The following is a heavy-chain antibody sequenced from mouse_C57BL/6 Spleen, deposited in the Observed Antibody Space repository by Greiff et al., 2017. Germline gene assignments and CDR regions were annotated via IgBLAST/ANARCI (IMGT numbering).Heavy chain of an antibody. J-gene: IGHJ4*01. CDR2: IYPRSGNT. D-gene: IGHD1-1*01. V-gene: IGHV1-81*01. Sequence: QVQLQQSGAELARPGASVKLSCKASGYTFTSYGISWVKQRTGQGLEWIGEIYPRSGNTYYNEKFKGKATLTADKSSSTAYMELRSLTSEDSAVYFCAREEFTTVVEKDAMDYWGQGTSVTVSS. CDR1: GYTFTSYG. CDR3: AREEFTTVVEKDAMDY.